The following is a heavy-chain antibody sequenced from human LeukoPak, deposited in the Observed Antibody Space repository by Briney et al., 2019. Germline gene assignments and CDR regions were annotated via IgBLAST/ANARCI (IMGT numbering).Heavy chain of an antibody. CDR1: GFTFSSYE. CDR2: ISSSGSTI. V-gene: IGHV3-48*03. Sequence: GGSLRPSCAASGFTFSSYEMNWVRQAPGKGLEWVSYISSSGSTIYYADSVKGRFTISRDNAKNSLYLQMNSLRAEDTAVYYCARGFYGSGPSAFDIWGQGTMVTVSS. J-gene: IGHJ3*02. D-gene: IGHD3-10*01. CDR3: ARGFYGSGPSAFDI.